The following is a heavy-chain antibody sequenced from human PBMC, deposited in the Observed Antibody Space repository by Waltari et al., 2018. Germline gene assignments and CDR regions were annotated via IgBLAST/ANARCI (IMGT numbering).Heavy chain of an antibody. CDR3: ARGRRGPAAANFDY. CDR1: GGSFSGYY. D-gene: IGHD2-2*01. CDR2: INHSGST. V-gene: IGHV4-34*01. Sequence: QVQLQQWGAGLLKPSETLSLTCAVYGGSFSGYYWSWIRQPPGKGLEWICEINHSGSTNYNPSLKSRVTISVDTSKNQFSLKLSSVTAADTAVYYCARGRRGPAAANFDYWGQGTLVTVSS. J-gene: IGHJ4*02.